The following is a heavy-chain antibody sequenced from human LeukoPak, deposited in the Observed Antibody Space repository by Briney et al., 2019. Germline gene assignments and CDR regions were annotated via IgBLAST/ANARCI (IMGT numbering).Heavy chain of an antibody. Sequence: PGGSLRLSCAASGFTFSSSAMSWVRQAPGKGLEWVSAISGSGGSTYYADSGKGRFSISRDNSKNTLYLQMNSLRAEDTSVYYCAKRPVSKPAYYFDYWGQRTPVTVSS. D-gene: IGHD1-14*01. CDR1: GFTFSSSA. CDR3: AKRPVSKPAYYFDY. CDR2: ISGSGGST. J-gene: IGHJ4*02. V-gene: IGHV3-23*01.